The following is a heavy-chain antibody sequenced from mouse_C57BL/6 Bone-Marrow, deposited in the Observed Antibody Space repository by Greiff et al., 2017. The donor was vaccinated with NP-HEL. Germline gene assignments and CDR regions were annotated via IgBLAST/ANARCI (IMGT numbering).Heavy chain of an antibody. CDR2: IHPNSGST. V-gene: IGHV1-64*01. CDR1: GYTLTSYW. J-gene: IGHJ2*01. D-gene: IGHD1-1*01. Sequence: QVQLQQPGAELVKPGASVKLSCKASGYTLTSYWMHWVKQRPGQGLEWIGMIHPNSGSTNYNEKFKSKATLTVDKSSSTAYMQLSSLTSEDTAVYYCARGAITTVVATDYWGQGTTLTVSS. CDR3: ARGAITTVVATDY.